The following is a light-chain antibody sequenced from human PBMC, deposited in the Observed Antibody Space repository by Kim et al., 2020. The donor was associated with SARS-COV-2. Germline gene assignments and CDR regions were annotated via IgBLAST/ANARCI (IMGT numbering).Light chain of an antibody. CDR2: DVT. CDR1: ANDIGAYNG. V-gene: IGLV2-14*03. CDR3: SSFRSGSTLVL. J-gene: IGLJ3*02. Sequence: QSITIACSGTANDIGAYNGVAWYQQHPGEAPELILFDVTYRASGVSSRFSGSKSGNTASLTISGLQAEDEADYYCSSFRSGSTLVLFGGGTQLTVL.